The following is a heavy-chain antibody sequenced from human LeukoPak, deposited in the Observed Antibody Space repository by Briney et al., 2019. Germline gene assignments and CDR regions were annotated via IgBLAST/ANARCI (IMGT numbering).Heavy chain of an antibody. V-gene: IGHV1-18*01. CDR2: ISGYNGNT. J-gene: IGHJ4*02. CDR1: GYTFTSYA. Sequence: SVKVSCKAYGYTFTSYAISWVRQAPGQGLEWMGWISGYNGNTNYAQKFQGRVTMTTDTSTSRAYMELRSLRSDDTAVYYCARDGPGYSGYDSSDYWGQGTLVTVSS. D-gene: IGHD5-12*01. CDR3: ARDGPGYSGYDSSDY.